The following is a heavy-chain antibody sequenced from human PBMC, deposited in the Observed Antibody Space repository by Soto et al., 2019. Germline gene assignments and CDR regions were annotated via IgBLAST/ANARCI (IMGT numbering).Heavy chain of an antibody. D-gene: IGHD6-19*01. CDR2: ISGSGGST. CDR3: AKGSSGWYSLLDY. J-gene: IGHJ4*02. V-gene: IGHV3-23*01. Sequence: GGSLRLSCAASGFTFSSYAMSWVRQAPGEGLEWVSAISGSGGSTYYADSVKGRFTISRDNSKNTLYLQMNSLRAEDTAVYYCAKGSSGWYSLLDYWGQGTLVTVSS. CDR1: GFTFSSYA.